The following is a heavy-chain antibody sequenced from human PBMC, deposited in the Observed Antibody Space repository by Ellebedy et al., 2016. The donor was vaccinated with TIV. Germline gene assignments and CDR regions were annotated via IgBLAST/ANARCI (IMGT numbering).Heavy chain of an antibody. CDR3: ARDPTYGDYQDI. D-gene: IGHD4-17*01. V-gene: IGHV1-69*13. Sequence: SVKVSCXASGGTFSSYAISWVRQAPGQGLEWMGGIIPIFGTANYAQKFQGRVTITADESTSTAYMELSSLRSEDTAVYYCARDPTYGDYQDIWGQGTMVTVSS. J-gene: IGHJ3*02. CDR2: IIPIFGTA. CDR1: GGTFSSYA.